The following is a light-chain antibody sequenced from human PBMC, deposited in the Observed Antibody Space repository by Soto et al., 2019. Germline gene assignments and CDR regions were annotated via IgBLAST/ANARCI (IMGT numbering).Light chain of an antibody. CDR1: QSISSY. V-gene: IGKV1-39*01. J-gene: IGKJ5*01. CDR3: QQSYSTLGIT. Sequence: DIQMTQSPSSLSASVGDRVTITCRASQSISSYLNWYQQKPGKAPKLLIYAASSLQSGVPSRFSGSGSGTDFTLTISSLQPEDFATYYCQQSYSTLGITFGQGIRLEIK. CDR2: AAS.